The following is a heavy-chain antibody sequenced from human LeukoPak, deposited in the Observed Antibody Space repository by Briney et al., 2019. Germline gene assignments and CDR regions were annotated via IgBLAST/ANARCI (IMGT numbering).Heavy chain of an antibody. CDR1: GFTFSSYA. Sequence: PGGSLRLSCAASGFTFSSYAMSWVRQAPGKGLELVSAISGSGGSTHYADSVKGRFTISRDNSKNTLYLQMNSLRAEDTAVYYCAKDLYSSSWYWFDPWGQGTLVTVSS. J-gene: IGHJ5*02. V-gene: IGHV3-23*01. D-gene: IGHD6-13*01. CDR2: ISGSGGST. CDR3: AKDLYSSSWYWFDP.